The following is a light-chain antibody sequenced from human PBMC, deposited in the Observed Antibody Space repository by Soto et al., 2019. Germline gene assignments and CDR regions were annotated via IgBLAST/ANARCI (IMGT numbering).Light chain of an antibody. V-gene: IGLV2-14*01. Sequence: QSVLTQPASVSGSPGQSITISCTGTSSDVGGYNHVSWYQHSPGKPPNLILFAVSDRPSGVSHRFSGSKSGNTASLTISGLQADDEADYYCCSYTSLSTVVFGGGTKLTVL. CDR2: AVS. J-gene: IGLJ2*01. CDR1: SSDVGGYNH. CDR3: CSYTSLSTVV.